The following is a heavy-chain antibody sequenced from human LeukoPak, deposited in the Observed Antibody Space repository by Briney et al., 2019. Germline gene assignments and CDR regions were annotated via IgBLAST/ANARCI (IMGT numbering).Heavy chain of an antibody. CDR3: ARVSGGRLGYYYGMDV. J-gene: IGHJ6*02. Sequence: GGYLRLSCVASGFTFSTYSMNWVRQAPGKGLEWVSSISRSISYKYYVDSVKGRFTISRDNAKNSLYLQMDSLRVEDTAGYYCARVSGGRLGYYYGMDVWGQGTTVSVSS. D-gene: IGHD6-19*01. CDR2: ISRSISYK. CDR1: GFTFSTYS. V-gene: IGHV3-21*01.